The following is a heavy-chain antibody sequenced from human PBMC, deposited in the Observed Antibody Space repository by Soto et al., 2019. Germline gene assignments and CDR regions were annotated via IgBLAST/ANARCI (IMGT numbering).Heavy chain of an antibody. CDR2: INPILSMS. Sequence: QVQLVQSGAEVRKPGSSVKVSCKASGDTFSFYSIHWVRQAPGLGLEWMGRINPILSMSNYAQRFQGRVTMTADKSTSTAYMKQSGLRSEDTAIYYCASSYGSGYRAFDYWGQGALVTVSS. J-gene: IGHJ4*02. CDR3: ASSYGSGYRAFDY. CDR1: GDTFSFYS. V-gene: IGHV1-69*02. D-gene: IGHD3-10*01.